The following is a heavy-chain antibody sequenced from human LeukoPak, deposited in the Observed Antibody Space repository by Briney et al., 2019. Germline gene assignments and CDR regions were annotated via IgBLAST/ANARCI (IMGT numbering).Heavy chain of an antibody. D-gene: IGHD3-22*01. CDR3: ARETYYYDSSGYFPYFDY. J-gene: IGHJ4*02. V-gene: IGHV4-59*11. CDR1: GGSISSHY. CDR2: IYYSGST. Sequence: SETLSLTCTVDGGSISSHYWSWIRQPPGKGLEWIGYIYYSGSTNYNPSLKSRVTISVDTSKNQFSLKLSSVTAADTAVYYCARETYYYDSSGYFPYFDYWGQGTLVTVSS.